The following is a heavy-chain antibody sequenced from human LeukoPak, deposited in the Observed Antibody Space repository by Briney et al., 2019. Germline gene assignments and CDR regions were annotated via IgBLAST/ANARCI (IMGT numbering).Heavy chain of an antibody. CDR3: ATILLSKKRYYDFWTSAFDI. V-gene: IGHV1-24*01. CDR1: DYSLTELS. Sequence: ASVKVSCKVSDYSLTELSMHWVRLAPGKGLEWMGGFDPEDVDTIYAQKFEGRVTMTEDTSTDTAYMELSSLRSEDTAVYYCATILLSKKRYYDFWTSAFDIWGQGTMVTVSS. CDR2: FDPEDVDT. J-gene: IGHJ3*02. D-gene: IGHD3-3*01.